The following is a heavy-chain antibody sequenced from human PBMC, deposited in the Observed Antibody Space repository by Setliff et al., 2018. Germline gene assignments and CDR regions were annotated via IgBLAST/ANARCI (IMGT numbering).Heavy chain of an antibody. Sequence: SETLSLTCTVSGVSITSHYWSWIRQPPGRALEWIGYIHHSGSTNYNPSLKSRVTLSMDTSRNHFSLNLTPLTAADTALYYCARDNIGPDALDIWGQGTMVTVSS. CDR2: IHHSGST. CDR1: GVSITSHY. V-gene: IGHV4-59*11. J-gene: IGHJ3*02. CDR3: ARDNIGPDALDI.